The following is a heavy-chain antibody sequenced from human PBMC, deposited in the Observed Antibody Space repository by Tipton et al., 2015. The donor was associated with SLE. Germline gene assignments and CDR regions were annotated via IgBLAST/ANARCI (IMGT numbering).Heavy chain of an antibody. J-gene: IGHJ4*02. Sequence: WAWIRRPPGKGLGWIGSVSHSGSSYYSPSLDDRVLISVDKSSNQFSLRLTSVTAADTAVYYCARGPNFDYWGQGTLVTVSS. CDR3: ARGPNFDY. V-gene: IGHV4-30-2*04. CDR2: VSHSGSS.